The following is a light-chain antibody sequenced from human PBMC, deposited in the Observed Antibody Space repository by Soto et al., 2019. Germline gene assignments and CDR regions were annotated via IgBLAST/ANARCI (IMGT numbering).Light chain of an antibody. J-gene: IGLJ7*01. Sequence: QSALTQPASVSGSPGQSITISCTGTSSDIGGYDYVSWYQQHPGKAPKLMIYEVSNRPSGTSNRFSGSKSGNTASLTISGLQAEDEADYYCSSYTSSSTLAFGGGTQLTVL. CDR3: SSYTSSSTLA. CDR2: EVS. V-gene: IGLV2-14*01. CDR1: SSDIGGYDY.